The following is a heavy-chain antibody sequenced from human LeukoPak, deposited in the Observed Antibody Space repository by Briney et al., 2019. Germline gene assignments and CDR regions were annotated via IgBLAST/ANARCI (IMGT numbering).Heavy chain of an antibody. CDR2: IYYSGNT. CDR1: GGSISSGDYY. V-gene: IGHV4-30-4*01. CDR3: ARADVNYYVSSGYYYYFDY. J-gene: IGHJ4*02. Sequence: PSETLSLTCTVSGGSISSGDYYWSWIRQPPGKGLEWIGYIYYSGNTYYNPSLKSRVTISVDTSKNQFSLKLSSVTAADTAVYYCARADVNYYVSSGYYYYFDYWGQGTPVTVSS. D-gene: IGHD3-22*01.